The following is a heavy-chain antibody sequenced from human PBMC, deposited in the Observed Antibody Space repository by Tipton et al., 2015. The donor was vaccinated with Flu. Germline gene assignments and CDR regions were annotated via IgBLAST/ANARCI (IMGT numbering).Heavy chain of an antibody. Sequence: LSCIVSGYSISSGYYWGWIRQPPGKGLEWIGSIYHSGSTYYNPSLKSRVTISVDTSKNQFSLKLSSVTAADTAVYYCARGIYISSSWYVGRGDPNKNDYWGQGTLVTVSS. CDR1: GYSISSGYY. J-gene: IGHJ4*02. CDR2: IYHSGST. V-gene: IGHV4-38-2*02. CDR3: ARGIYISSSWYVGRGDPNKNDY. D-gene: IGHD6-13*01.